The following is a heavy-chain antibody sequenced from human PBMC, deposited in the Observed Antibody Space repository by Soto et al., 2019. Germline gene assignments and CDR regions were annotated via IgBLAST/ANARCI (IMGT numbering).Heavy chain of an antibody. V-gene: IGHV4-31*11. Sequence: QVQLQESGPGLVKPSQTLSLTCDVSGASVTRAGSYWGWIRQRPGQGLEWIGYIYFGGTTYYNPSLKSRGIISADTSRNQFSLRLRFLTAADTAVYYCATRTTVTTFADWGQGTLVTVSS. D-gene: IGHD4-17*01. J-gene: IGHJ4*02. CDR3: ATRTTVTTFAD. CDR2: IYFGGTT. CDR1: GASVTRAGSY.